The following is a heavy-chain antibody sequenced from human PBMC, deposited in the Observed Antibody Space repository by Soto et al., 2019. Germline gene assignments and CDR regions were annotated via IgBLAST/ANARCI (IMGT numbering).Heavy chain of an antibody. V-gene: IGHV3-30*03. J-gene: IGHJ4*02. CDR3: ATVYDYIWGSYRFDY. CDR2: ISYDGSNK. D-gene: IGHD3-16*02. CDR1: GFTFSSYG. Sequence: QVQLVESGGGVVQPGRSLRLSCAASGFTFSSYGMHWVRQAPGKGLEWVAVISYDGSNKYYADSVKGRFTISRDNSKNTLYLQMNSLRAEDTAVYYCATVYDYIWGSYRFDYWGQRTLVTVSS.